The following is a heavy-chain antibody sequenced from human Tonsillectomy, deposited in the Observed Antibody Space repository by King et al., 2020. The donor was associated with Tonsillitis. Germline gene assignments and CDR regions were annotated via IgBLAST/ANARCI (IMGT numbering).Heavy chain of an antibody. D-gene: IGHD2-2*01. J-gene: IGHJ6*02. Sequence: VQLVQSGAEVKKPGASVKVSCKASGYTFTSYDVNWVRQATGQGLEWMGWMNPNSGNTGYAQKFQGRVTMTRHTSISTAYMELSSLRSEDAAVYYCARVSLTYCSVTSCYAYYHYGMDLWGQGPTVTVSS. CDR2: MNPNSGNT. CDR1: GYTFTSYD. V-gene: IGHV1-8*01. CDR3: ARVSLTYCSVTSCYAYYHYGMDL.